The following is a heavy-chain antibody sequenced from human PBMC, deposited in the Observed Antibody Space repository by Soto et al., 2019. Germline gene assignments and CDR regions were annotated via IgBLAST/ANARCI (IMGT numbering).Heavy chain of an antibody. Sequence: GESLKISCKGSGYRFTTYWIAWVRQMPGKGLEWMGVIYPGDSDTRYSPSFQGQVTISADNSVTTAYLQWSSLQASDTAIYYCARAITGTSHPYYIDYWGQGTLVTVSS. CDR1: GYRFTTYW. D-gene: IGHD7-27*01. V-gene: IGHV5-51*01. J-gene: IGHJ4*02. CDR2: IYPGDSDT. CDR3: ARAITGTSHPYYIDY.